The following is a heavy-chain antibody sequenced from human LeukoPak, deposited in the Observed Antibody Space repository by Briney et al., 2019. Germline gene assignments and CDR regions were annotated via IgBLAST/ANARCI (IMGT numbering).Heavy chain of an antibody. CDR2: IWYDGSNE. D-gene: IGHD5-24*01. CDR3: AKGMEDGYNYGEFDY. J-gene: IGHJ4*02. CDR1: GFTFSSYG. Sequence: PGGSLRLSCAASGFTFSSYGMHWVRQAPGKGLEWVAVIWYDGSNEYYADSVKGRFTISRDNSKNTLFLQMNSLRAEDTAVYYCAKGMEDGYNYGEFDYWGQGTLVTVSS. V-gene: IGHV3-33*06.